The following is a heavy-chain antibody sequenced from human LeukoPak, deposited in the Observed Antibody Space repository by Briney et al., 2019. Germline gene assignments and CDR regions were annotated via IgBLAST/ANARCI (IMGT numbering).Heavy chain of an antibody. J-gene: IGHJ1*01. CDR2: TYYRSNWYN. CDR3: ARGSEVGATAEFFQH. V-gene: IGHV6-1*01. CDR1: GDSVSSNSAA. Sequence: SQTLSLTCAISGDSVSSNSAAWSGIRQSPSRGLEWLGRTYYRSNWYNDYALSVKSRITVNPDTSKNQFSLQLNSVTPEDTAVYYCARGSEVGATAEFFQHWGQGTLVTVSS. D-gene: IGHD1-26*01.